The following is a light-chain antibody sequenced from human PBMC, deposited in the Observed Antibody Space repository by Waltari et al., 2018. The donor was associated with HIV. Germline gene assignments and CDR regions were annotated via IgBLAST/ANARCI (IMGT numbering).Light chain of an antibody. CDR2: DTE. CDR3: LLSYSGVRV. J-gene: IGLJ3*02. V-gene: IGLV7-46*01. Sequence: QAVVTQEPSLSVSPGGTVTVTCASFTGSVSRQNSVHWIQLKPGQAPRTLIYDTEKRHPWTPGRFSGSLVGGRAALTLSGALTDDEADYYCLLSYSGVRVFGGGTKLTV. CDR1: TGSVSRQNS.